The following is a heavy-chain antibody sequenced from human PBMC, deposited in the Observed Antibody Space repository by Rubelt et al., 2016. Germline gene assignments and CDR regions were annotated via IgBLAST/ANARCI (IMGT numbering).Heavy chain of an antibody. D-gene: IGHD4-17*01. V-gene: IGHV3-21*01. CDR2: ISSSSSYI. CDR1: GFTFSSYS. J-gene: IGHJ4*02. CDR3: ASDTVKDY. Sequence: VESGGGLVKPGGSLRLSCAASGFTFSSYSMNWVRQAPGKGLEWVSSISSSSSYIYYADSVKGRFTISRDNSKNTLYLQMNSLRAEDTAVYYCASDTVKDYWGQGTLVTVSS.